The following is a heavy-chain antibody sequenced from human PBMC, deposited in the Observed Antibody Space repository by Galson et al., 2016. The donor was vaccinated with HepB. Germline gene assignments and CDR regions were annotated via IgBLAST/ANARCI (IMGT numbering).Heavy chain of an antibody. CDR3: AKSLFRGTHPFDY. J-gene: IGHJ4*02. D-gene: IGHD3-10*01. V-gene: IGHV3-23*01. Sequence: SLRLSCAGSGFTFGRFTMTWFRQAPGKGLEWVSAISGDRYYIYYADSVQGRFTISRDNARNILYLQMDGLRNEDTALYFCAKSLFRGTHPFDYWGQGTLGTVSS. CDR2: ISGDRYYI. CDR1: GFTFGRFT.